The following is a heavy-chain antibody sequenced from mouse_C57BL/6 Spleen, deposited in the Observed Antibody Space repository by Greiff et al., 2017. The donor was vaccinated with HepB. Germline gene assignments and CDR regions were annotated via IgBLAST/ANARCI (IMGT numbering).Heavy chain of an antibody. CDR2: IRSKSSNYAT. CDR3: VRERGVVGYFDV. Sequence: EAGGGLVQPKGSLKLSCAASGFSFNTYAMLWVRQAPGKGLEWVARIRSKSSNYATYYADSVKDRFTISSDDSQSMLYLQMNNLKTEDTAMYYCVRERGVVGYFDVWGTGTTVTVSS. D-gene: IGHD1-1*01. V-gene: IGHV10-3*01. CDR1: GFSFNTYA. J-gene: IGHJ1*03.